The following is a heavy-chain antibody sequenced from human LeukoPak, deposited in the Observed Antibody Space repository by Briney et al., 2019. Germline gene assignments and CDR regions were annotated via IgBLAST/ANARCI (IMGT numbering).Heavy chain of an antibody. CDR2: ITGSGGST. CDR3: ARDLSLIALTD. Sequence: GGSLRLSCAASGFTFSIHGMNWVRQGPGKGLEWVSGITGSGGSTYYADSVKGRFTISRDNSKNTVYLQMNSLRAEDAAVYYCARDLSLIALTDWGQGTLVTVSS. D-gene: IGHD3-22*01. J-gene: IGHJ4*02. V-gene: IGHV3-23*01. CDR1: GFTFSIHG.